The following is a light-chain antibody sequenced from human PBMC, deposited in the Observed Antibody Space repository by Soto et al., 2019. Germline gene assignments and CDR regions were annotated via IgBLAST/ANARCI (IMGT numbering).Light chain of an antibody. CDR2: AAS. CDR1: QSISNW. J-gene: IGKJ3*01. V-gene: IGKV1-27*01. CDR3: QKYYSAPFT. Sequence: DIQMTQSPSTLSASVGDRVTISCRASQSISNWLAWYQQKPGKVPKLLMSAASSLESGVPSRFSGSGSGTDFTLTISSLRPEDVATYYCQKYYSAPFTFGPGTKVDIK.